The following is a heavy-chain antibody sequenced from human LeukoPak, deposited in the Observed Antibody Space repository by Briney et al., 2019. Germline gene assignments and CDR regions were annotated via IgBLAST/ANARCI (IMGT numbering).Heavy chain of an antibody. V-gene: IGHV1-8*01. J-gene: IGHJ4*02. CDR1: GYTFTGYD. CDR2: MNPNTGDT. CDR3: TRGSLSGSSRDY. Sequence: ASVKVSCKASGYTFTGYDINGVRQATGQGLEWMGWMNPNTGDTGYAQKFQGRVTMARSSSIDTAYMELSGLRSEDTAVYYCTRGSLSGSSRDYWGQGTLLTVSS. D-gene: IGHD1-26*01.